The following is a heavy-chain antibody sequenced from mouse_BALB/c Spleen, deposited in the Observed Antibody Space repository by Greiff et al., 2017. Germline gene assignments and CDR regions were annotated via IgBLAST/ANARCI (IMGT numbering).Heavy chain of an antibody. J-gene: IGHJ2*01. CDR2: LSCSGST. CDR1: GYSITSDYA. Sequence: EVKLLESGPGLVKPSQSLSLTCTVTGYSITSDYAWNWIRQFPGNKLEWMGYLSCSGSTSYNPSLKSRISITRDTSKNQFFLQLNSVTTEDTATCDCARDGWGGYFDYWGQGTTLTVSS. D-gene: IGHD1-2*01. V-gene: IGHV3-2*02. CDR3: ARDGWGGYFDY.